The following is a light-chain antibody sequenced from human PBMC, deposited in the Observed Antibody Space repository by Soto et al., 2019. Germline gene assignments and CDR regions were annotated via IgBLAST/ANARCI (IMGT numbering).Light chain of an antibody. J-gene: IGLJ1*01. CDR2: EVS. Sequence: QSVLTQPPSASGSPGQSVTISCTGTTSDVGAYNYVSWYQQHPGKAPKLVIYEVSRRPSGVPDRFSGPKSGNTASLTVSGLQAEDEADYYCSSYAGDNKGVFGTG. V-gene: IGLV2-8*01. CDR3: SSYAGDNKGV. CDR1: TSDVGAYNY.